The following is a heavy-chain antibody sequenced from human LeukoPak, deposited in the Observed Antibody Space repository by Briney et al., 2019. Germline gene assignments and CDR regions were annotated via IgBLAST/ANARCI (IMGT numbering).Heavy chain of an antibody. CDR2: MSPNSGDT. J-gene: IGHJ4*02. D-gene: IGHD7-27*01. V-gene: IGHV1-8*01. Sequence: ASVKVSCKASGYTFTSYDFNWVRQATGQRPEWMGWMSPNSGDTGYAQKFQDRVTMTRNTSISTAYMELSSLRSDDTAVYYCARGSPNWGYDYWGPGTLVTVSS. CDR1: GYTFTSYD. CDR3: ARGSPNWGYDY.